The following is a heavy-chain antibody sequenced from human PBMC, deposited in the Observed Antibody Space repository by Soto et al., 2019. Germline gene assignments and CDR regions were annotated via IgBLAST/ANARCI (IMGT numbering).Heavy chain of an antibody. V-gene: IGHV3-23*05. CDR1: GFTLSTYA. Sequence: QLSESGGGWLQPGGSLTLSCAASGFTLSTYAMTWVRHRPGKGLEWVSSMNAAASSTSYADSVKGRFTTSRDNSRNTLYLGMNTLRPEDTAVYYCARGGADHYNYGMDVWGQGTTVIVSS. D-gene: IGHD1-20*01. J-gene: IGHJ6*02. CDR3: ARGGADHYNYGMDV. CDR2: MNAAASST.